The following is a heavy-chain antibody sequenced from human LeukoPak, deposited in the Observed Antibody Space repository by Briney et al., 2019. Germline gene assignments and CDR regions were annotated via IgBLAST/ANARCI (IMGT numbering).Heavy chain of an antibody. D-gene: IGHD6-19*01. CDR2: IRSKVSSYAT. J-gene: IGHJ1*01. Sequence: GGSLRLSCAASGFTFSGSTMHWVRQASGKGLEWIGRIRSKVSSYATAYAASVKGRFTISRDDAKNTAYLQMDSLKTEDTAVYYCTSPQADSGATYFRHWGQGTLVTVSS. CDR1: GFTFSGST. CDR3: TSPQADSGATYFRH. V-gene: IGHV3-73*01.